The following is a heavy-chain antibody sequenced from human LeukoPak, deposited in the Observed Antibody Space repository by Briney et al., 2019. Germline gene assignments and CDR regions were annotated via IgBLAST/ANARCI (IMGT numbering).Heavy chain of an antibody. D-gene: IGHD3-10*01. CDR3: ARDSGYYDSGLFAMDV. CDR2: INYSGST. J-gene: IGHJ6*02. Sequence: SETLSLTCTVSGGSISSYYWSWIRQPPGKGLKWIGYINYSGSTNYNPSLKSRVTISVGTSRNQFSLKLSSVTAADTAVYYCARDSGYYDSGLFAMDVWGQGTTVTVSS. V-gene: IGHV4-59*01. CDR1: GGSISSYY.